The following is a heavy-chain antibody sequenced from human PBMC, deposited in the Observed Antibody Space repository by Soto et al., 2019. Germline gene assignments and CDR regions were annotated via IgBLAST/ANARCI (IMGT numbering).Heavy chain of an antibody. CDR2: IYYSGST. V-gene: IGHV4-59*01. J-gene: IGHJ6*02. Sequence: KTLSLTCTVSGGSISSYYWSWIRQPPGKGLEWIGYIYYSGSTNYNPSLKSRVTISVDTSKNQFSLKLSSVTAADTAVYYCARDSGLRFLEGDYYYYGMDVWGQGTTVTVSS. D-gene: IGHD3-3*01. CDR1: GGSISSYY. CDR3: ARDSGLRFLEGDYYYYGMDV.